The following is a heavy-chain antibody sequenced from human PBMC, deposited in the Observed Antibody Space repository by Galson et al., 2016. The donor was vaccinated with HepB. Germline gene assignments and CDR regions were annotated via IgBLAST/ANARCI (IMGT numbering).Heavy chain of an antibody. D-gene: IGHD3-10*01. CDR2: IYHSGST. Sequence: TLSLTCTVSGGSISSGGSYWSWIRQHPGKGLEWTGYIYHSGSTYYNPSLKSRVSISVDTSKNQFSLRLSSVTAADTAVYYCARDRSSGSGNFGYWGQGTLVTVSS. V-gene: IGHV4-31*03. CDR3: ARDRSSGSGNFGY. CDR1: GGSISSGGSY. J-gene: IGHJ4*02.